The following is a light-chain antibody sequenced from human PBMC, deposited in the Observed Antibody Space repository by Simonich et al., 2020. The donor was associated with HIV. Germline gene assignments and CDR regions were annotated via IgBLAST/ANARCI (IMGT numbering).Light chain of an antibody. CDR3: QSYDSSLSVWV. J-gene: IGLJ3*02. CDR1: SSDVGRYNY. CDR2: DVS. Sequence: QSALPQPASVSGSPGQSITISCTGTSSDVGRYNYVSWYQQHPGKAPKLMIYDVSSRPSGVSDRVSGSKSGTSASLAITGLQAEDEADYYCQSYDSSLSVWVFGGGTKLTVL. V-gene: IGLV2-14*03.